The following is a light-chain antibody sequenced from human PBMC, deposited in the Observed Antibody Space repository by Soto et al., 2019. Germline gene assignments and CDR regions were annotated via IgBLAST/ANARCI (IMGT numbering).Light chain of an antibody. V-gene: IGKV3-20*01. CDR3: QQYGSSPLFT. CDR1: QSVSSSY. Sequence: EIVLTQSPGTLSLSPGERATLSCRASQSVSSSYLAWYQQKPGQAPRLLIYGASSRATGVPDRFIGSGSGTYFFLTISRLEPEDFAVYYCQQYGSSPLFTLGPGTKVDIK. CDR2: GAS. J-gene: IGKJ3*01.